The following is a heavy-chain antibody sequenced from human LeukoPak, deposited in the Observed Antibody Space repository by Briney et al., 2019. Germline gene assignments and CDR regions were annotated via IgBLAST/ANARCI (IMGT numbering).Heavy chain of an antibody. D-gene: IGHD3-22*01. CDR2: ISSSSTTI. Sequence: GGSLRLSCAASGFTFSSYSMNWVRQAPGKGLEWVSYISSSSTTIYYADSVKGRFTISRDNAKNSLYLQMNSLRAEDTAVYYCARGYYDSSGYYFPYWGQGTLVTVSS. CDR3: ARGYYDSSGYYFPY. V-gene: IGHV3-48*01. J-gene: IGHJ4*02. CDR1: GFTFSSYS.